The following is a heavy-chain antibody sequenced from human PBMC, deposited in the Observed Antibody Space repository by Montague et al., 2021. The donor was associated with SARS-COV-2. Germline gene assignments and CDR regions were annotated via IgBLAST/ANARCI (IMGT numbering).Heavy chain of an antibody. J-gene: IGHJ5*02. CDR2: SYYSGST. V-gene: IGHV4-31*03. Sequence: TLSLTCTVSGGSISDNYYWTWIRQQPVKGLEWIGYSYYSGSTYYNPSLKSRVSISVDTSKNQFSLKLSSVTAADTAVYYCARGRRYSSTWYGAFDPWGQGMQVTVSS. D-gene: IGHD6-13*01. CDR3: ARGRRYSSTWYGAFDP. CDR1: GGSISDNYY.